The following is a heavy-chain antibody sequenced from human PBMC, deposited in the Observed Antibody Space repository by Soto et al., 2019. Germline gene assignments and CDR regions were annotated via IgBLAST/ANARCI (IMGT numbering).Heavy chain of an antibody. CDR3: TRDGSGVVPFDD. Sequence: GGSLGFSCTSRVFNFGDYAMDWAGQAPGKGLEWVGFIRSKAYGGTTEYAASVKGRFTISRDDSKSIAYLQMNSLKTEDTAVYYCTRDGSGVVPFDDWGQGTMVTV. J-gene: IGHJ4*02. CDR1: VFNFGDYA. V-gene: IGHV3-49*04. CDR2: IRSKAYGGTT. D-gene: IGHD3-3*01.